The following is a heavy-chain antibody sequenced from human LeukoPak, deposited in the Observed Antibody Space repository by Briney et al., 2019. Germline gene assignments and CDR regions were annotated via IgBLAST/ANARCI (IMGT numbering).Heavy chain of an antibody. Sequence: SETLSLTCAVYGGSFSGYYWSWIRQPPGKGLEWIGETNHSGSTNYNPSLKSRVTISVDTFKNQFSLKLSSVTAADTAVYYCARGPHFGNCSGGSCYSSNWFDPWGQGTLVTVSS. V-gene: IGHV4-34*01. J-gene: IGHJ5*02. D-gene: IGHD2-15*01. CDR2: TNHSGST. CDR1: GGSFSGYY. CDR3: ARGPHFGNCSGGSCYSSNWFDP.